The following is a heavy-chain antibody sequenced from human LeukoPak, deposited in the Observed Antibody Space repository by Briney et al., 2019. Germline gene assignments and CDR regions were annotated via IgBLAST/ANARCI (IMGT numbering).Heavy chain of an antibody. CDR2: IYYSGST. CDR1: GGSISSGDYY. Sequence: SETLSLTCTVSGGSISSGDYYWSWIRQPPGKGLEWIGYIYYSGSTYYNPSLKSRVTISVDTSKNQFSLKLSSVTAADTAVYCCAREMTWDSGYPEYDAFDIWGQGTMVTVSS. J-gene: IGHJ3*02. V-gene: IGHV4-30-4*01. CDR3: AREMTWDSGYPEYDAFDI. D-gene: IGHD3-22*01.